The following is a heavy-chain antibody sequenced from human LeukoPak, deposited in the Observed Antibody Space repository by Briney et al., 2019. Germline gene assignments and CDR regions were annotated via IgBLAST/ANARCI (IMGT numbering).Heavy chain of an antibody. Sequence: PGGSLRLSCAASGFTFGSYSMNWVRQAPGKGLEWVSSISSSSSYIYYADSVKGRFTISRDNAKNSLYLQKNSLRAEDTAVYYCARALVGIAAAGADYWGQGTLVTVSS. CDR1: GFTFGSYS. CDR3: ARALVGIAAAGADY. D-gene: IGHD6-13*01. CDR2: ISSSSSYI. V-gene: IGHV3-21*01. J-gene: IGHJ4*02.